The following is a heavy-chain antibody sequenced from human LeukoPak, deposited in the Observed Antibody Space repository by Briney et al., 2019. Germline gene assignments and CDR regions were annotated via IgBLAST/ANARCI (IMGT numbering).Heavy chain of an antibody. J-gene: IGHJ4*02. D-gene: IGHD2-2*01. CDR1: GFTFSTYG. V-gene: IGHV3-33*01. CDR2: IWYDGSNK. CDR3: ASHCSSTNCPDY. Sequence: GGSLRLSCAASGFTFSTYGMHWVRQAPGKGLEWVAVIWYDGSNKYYADSVKGRFTISRDNSKNTLYLQMNSLRAEDTAVYYCASHCSSTNCPDYWGQGTLVTGFS.